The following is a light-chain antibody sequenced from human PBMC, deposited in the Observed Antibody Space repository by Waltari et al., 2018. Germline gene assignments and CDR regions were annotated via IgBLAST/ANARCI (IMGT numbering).Light chain of an antibody. CDR2: DAS. CDR3: QQYNNWPQT. Sequence: EIVMTQSPATLSVSPGERATLSCRASQSISSNLAWYQHRPGQAPRLLIYDASTRATGIPARFSGSGSGTEFTLTISRLESEDFALYYCQQYNNWPQTFGQGTKVEIE. CDR1: QSISSN. V-gene: IGKV3-15*01. J-gene: IGKJ1*01.